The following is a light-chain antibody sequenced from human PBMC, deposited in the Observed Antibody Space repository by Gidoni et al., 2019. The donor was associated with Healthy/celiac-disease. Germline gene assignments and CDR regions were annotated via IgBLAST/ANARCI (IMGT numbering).Light chain of an antibody. CDR1: QSVSSN. CDR3: QQYNNWPPVYT. V-gene: IGKV3-15*01. Sequence: EIVMTQSPATLSVSPGERATLSCRASQSVSSNLAWYQQKPGQAPRRLIYGASTRATGIPARFSGSGSGTEFTLTISSLQSEDFAVYYCQQYNNWPPVYTFXXXTKLEIK. J-gene: IGKJ2*01. CDR2: GAS.